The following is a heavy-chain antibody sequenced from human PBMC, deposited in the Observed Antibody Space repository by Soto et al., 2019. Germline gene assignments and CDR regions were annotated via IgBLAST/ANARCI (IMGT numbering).Heavy chain of an antibody. J-gene: IGHJ4*02. CDR2: INHSGST. V-gene: IGHV4-34*01. CDR1: GGSFSGYY. D-gene: IGHD3-22*01. CDR3: ARGSASSGYYFDY. Sequence: QVQLQQWGAGLLKPSETLSLTCAVYGGSFSGYYWSWIRQPPGKGLEWIGEINHSGSTNYNPSLTSRVTISVDTSKNQFSLKLSSVTAADTAVYYCARGSASSGYYFDYWGQGTLVTVSS.